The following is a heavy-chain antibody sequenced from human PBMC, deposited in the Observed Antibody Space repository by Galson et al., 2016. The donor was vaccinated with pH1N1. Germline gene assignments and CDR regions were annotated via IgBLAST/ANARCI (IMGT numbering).Heavy chain of an antibody. CDR1: GLTFSSCG. Sequence: SLRLSCAASGLTFSSCGIYWVRQAPGKGLEWVGNILYNGNDKYYADSVKGRFTISRDSSMTTVHLQMISVTVEDTAVYYCARDESGYGDSFPDVFDIWGQGTMVTASS. CDR2: ILYNGNDK. J-gene: IGHJ3*02. V-gene: IGHV3-30*12. CDR3: ARDESGYGDSFPDVFDI. D-gene: IGHD4-17*01.